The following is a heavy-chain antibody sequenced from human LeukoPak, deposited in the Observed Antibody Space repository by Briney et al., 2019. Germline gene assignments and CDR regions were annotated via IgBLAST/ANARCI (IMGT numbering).Heavy chain of an antibody. Sequence: SETLSLTCTVSGGXISGYYWSWIRQPPGKRLEWIGYIHYSGRTNYNPSLKSRVTLSVDTSQNQFSLKVTSVTAADTAVYYCARDFHNYYFDSWGQGTLVTVSS. CDR2: IHYSGRT. V-gene: IGHV4-59*01. CDR3: ARDFHNYYFDS. D-gene: IGHD1-1*01. CDR1: GGXISGYY. J-gene: IGHJ4*02.